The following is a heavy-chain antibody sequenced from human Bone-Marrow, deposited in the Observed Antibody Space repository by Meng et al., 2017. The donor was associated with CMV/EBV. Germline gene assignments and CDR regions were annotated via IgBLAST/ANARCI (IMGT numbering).Heavy chain of an antibody. CDR1: GYRFSAHY. CDR3: ARDSSVRRTTNAVH. Sequence: ASVKVSCKASGYRFSAHYIHWVRQAPGQGFEWMGWINPNNGGTKYAQKFQGRVTMTRDTSDSTVYMELNRLRSEDTAVYYCARDSSVRRTTNAVHWGQGTLVTVSS. CDR2: INPNNGGT. J-gene: IGHJ4*02. V-gene: IGHV1-2*02. D-gene: IGHD4-11*01.